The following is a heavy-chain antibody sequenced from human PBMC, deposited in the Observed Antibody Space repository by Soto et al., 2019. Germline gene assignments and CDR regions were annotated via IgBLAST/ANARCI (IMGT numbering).Heavy chain of an antibody. D-gene: IGHD2-15*01. CDR3: AREGATVAGASNGMDV. V-gene: IGHV3-13*01. CDR1: GFTFSRYD. J-gene: IGHJ6*02. CDR2: IGTAGDA. Sequence: EVQLVESGGGLVQPGGSLRLSCAASGFTFSRYDMHWVRQAAGKGLEWVSAIGTAGDAYYSGSVKGRFTISRENAENSLFLQMNSLRVEDAAVYYCAREGATVAGASNGMDVWGQGTTVTVSS.